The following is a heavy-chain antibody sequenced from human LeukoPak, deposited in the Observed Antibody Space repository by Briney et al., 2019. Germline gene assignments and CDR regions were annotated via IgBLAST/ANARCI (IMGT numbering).Heavy chain of an antibody. J-gene: IGHJ6*02. CDR3: AKALSPYPHGMDV. V-gene: IGHV3-30*18. D-gene: IGHD2-2*02. CDR1: GFTFSSYG. Sequence: GGSLRLSCAASGFTFSSYGMHWVRQAPGKGLEWVAVISYDGSNKYHADSVKGRFTISRDNSKNTLYLQMNSLRAEDTAVYYCAKALSPYPHGMDVWGQGTTVTVSS. CDR2: ISYDGSNK.